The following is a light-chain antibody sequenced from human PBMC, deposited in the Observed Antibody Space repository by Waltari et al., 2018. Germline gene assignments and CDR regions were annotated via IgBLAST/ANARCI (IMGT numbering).Light chain of an antibody. V-gene: IGLV3-1*01. CDR3: QAWDSSTVF. J-gene: IGLJ2*01. Sequence: SYDLTQPPSVSVSPGQTATISCSGDKLANRYAFWYRQKPGQAPAVVIYQDSKRPSGIPERFSGSNSGNTATLTITETQVIDEADYYCQAWDSSTVFFGGGTRLTVL. CDR2: QDS. CDR1: KLANRY.